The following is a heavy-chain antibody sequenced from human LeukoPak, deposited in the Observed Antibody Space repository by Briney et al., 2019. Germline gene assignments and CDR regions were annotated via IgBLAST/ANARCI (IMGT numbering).Heavy chain of an antibody. Sequence: GGSLRLSCAASGFTVSSNYMSWVRQPPGEGLGWVSVIYSGGSTYYSDSVKGRFTISRDNSKDTLYLQMNSLRAEDTAVYYCARHILTGYFIDYGGQGTLVTVSS. V-gene: IGHV3-53*01. D-gene: IGHD3-9*01. CDR3: ARHILTGYFIDY. CDR1: GFTVSSNY. CDR2: IYSGGST. J-gene: IGHJ4*02.